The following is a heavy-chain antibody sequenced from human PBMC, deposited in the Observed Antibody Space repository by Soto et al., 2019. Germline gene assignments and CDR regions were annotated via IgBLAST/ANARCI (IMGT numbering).Heavy chain of an antibody. D-gene: IGHD3-10*01. J-gene: IGHJ4*02. CDR1: GGSISSSSYY. CDR2: IYYSGST. V-gene: IGHV4-39*01. Sequence: SETLSLTCTVSGGSISSSSYYWGWIRQPPGKGLEWIGSIYYSGSTYYNPSLKSRVTISVDTSKNQFSLKLSSVTAADTAVYYCARRSGNSALFDYWGQGTLVTVSS. CDR3: ARRSGNSALFDY.